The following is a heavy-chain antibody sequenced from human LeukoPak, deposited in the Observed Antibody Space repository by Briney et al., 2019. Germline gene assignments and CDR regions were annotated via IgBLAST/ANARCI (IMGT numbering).Heavy chain of an antibody. V-gene: IGHV3-23*01. J-gene: IGHJ4*02. Sequence: GGSLRLSCAASGFTFSSYVMSWVRQPPGKGLEWVSSISGSGGSTYYADSVKGRFTISRDNSKNTLYLQMNSLRADDTAVYYCAEEVGDTYPTFDYWGQGTLVTVSS. CDR3: AEEVGDTYPTFDY. CDR1: GFTFSSYV. D-gene: IGHD1-26*01. CDR2: ISGSGGST.